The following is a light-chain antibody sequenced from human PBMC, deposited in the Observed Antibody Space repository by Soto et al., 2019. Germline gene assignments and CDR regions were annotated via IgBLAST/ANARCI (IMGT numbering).Light chain of an antibody. J-gene: IGKJ5*01. CDR2: DAS. Sequence: ELVLTQSPGTLSLSPGERATLSCRASQSVSSSYLAWYQQKPGQAPRLLIYDASNRATGIPARFSGSGSGTDFTLTISSLEPEDSAVYYCQQRHMWPITFGQGTRLEIK. CDR1: QSVSSSY. CDR3: QQRHMWPIT. V-gene: IGKV3-11*01.